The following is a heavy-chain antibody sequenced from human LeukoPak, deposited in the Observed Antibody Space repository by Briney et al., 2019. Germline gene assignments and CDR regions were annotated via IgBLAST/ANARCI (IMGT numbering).Heavy chain of an antibody. CDR2: ISPSGGST. V-gene: IGHV1-46*01. J-gene: IGHJ5*02. CDR3: ARATTMVRGVTQLNWFDP. D-gene: IGHD3-10*01. Sequence: ASVKVSCKASGYTFTSYYMHWVRQAPGQGLEWMGMISPSGGSTSYAQKFQGRVTMTRDTSTSTVYMELSSLRSEDTAVYYCARATTMVRGVTQLNWFDPWGQGTLVTVSS. CDR1: GYTFTSYY.